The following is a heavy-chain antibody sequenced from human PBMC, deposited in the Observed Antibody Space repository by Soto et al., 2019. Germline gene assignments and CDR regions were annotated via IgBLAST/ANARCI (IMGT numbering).Heavy chain of an antibody. V-gene: IGHV3-30-3*01. CDR1: GFAFRTYA. CDR3: ARDLFSGQLDF. Sequence: QVHLVESGGGVVQPQRSLRLSCAASGFAFRTYAMHWVRQAPGKGLECVAMISYDEVNKNYADSVKGRCTISRDNSRNTLFLQMNSLRAEDTAVYYCARDLFSGQLDFWGQGALVTVSS. CDR2: ISYDEVNK. D-gene: IGHD3-3*01. J-gene: IGHJ4*02.